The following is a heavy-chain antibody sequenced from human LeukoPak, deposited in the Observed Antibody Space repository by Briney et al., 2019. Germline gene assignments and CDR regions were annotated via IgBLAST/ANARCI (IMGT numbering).Heavy chain of an antibody. CDR3: AKGGSYYEFDY. Sequence: PGGSLRLSCAASGFTFSSYSMNWVRQAPGKGLEWVSLISGDGGSTYYADSVKGRFTISRDNSKNSLYLQMNSLRTEDTALYYCAKGGSYYEFDYWGQGTLVTVSS. CDR2: ISGDGGST. J-gene: IGHJ4*02. V-gene: IGHV3-43*02. CDR1: GFTFSSYS. D-gene: IGHD1-26*01.